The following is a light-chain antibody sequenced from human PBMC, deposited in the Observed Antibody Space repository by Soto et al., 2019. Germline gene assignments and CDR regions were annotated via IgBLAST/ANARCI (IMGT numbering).Light chain of an antibody. CDR2: GAS. Sequence: EIVLTQSPGTLSLSPGERATLSCRASQSVSSSYLAWYQQKPGQAPRLLIYGASSRATGIPDRFSGSGSGTDFTLTISRLEPEAFAVYYCQQYGSSPGTLGQGTKVEIK. J-gene: IGKJ1*01. V-gene: IGKV3-20*01. CDR3: QQYGSSPGT. CDR1: QSVSSSY.